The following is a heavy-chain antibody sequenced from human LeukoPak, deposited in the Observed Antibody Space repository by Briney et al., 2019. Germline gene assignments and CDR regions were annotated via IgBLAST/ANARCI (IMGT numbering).Heavy chain of an antibody. D-gene: IGHD4-17*01. Sequence: PSETLSLTCTVSGGSISSGDYYWSWIRQPPGKGLEWIGYIYYSGSTYYNPSLKSRVTISVDTSKNQFSLKLSSVTAADTAVYYCARGDDDYGDSYWGQGTLVTVSS. CDR1: GGSISSGDYY. V-gene: IGHV4-30-4*01. J-gene: IGHJ4*02. CDR2: IYYSGST. CDR3: ARGDDDYGDSY.